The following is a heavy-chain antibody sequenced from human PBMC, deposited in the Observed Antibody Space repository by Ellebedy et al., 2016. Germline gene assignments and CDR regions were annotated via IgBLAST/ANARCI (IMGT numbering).Heavy chain of an antibody. CDR1: GFIFNDYS. D-gene: IGHD3-3*01. CDR3: ADGERTYYDYNRPLP. J-gene: IGHJ5*02. CDR2: ISGSGSTT. Sequence: GESLKISXVVSGFIFNDYSMNWVRQAPGKGLEWVSSISGSGSTTYYGGSVKGRFTISRDNSKSTLYLQMNSLRAADTAVYYCADGERTYYDYNRPLPWGQGTLVTVSS. V-gene: IGHV3-23*01.